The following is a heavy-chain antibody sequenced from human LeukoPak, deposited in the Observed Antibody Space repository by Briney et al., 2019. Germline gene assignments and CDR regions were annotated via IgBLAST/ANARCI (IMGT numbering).Heavy chain of an antibody. Sequence: ASVKVSCKVSGYTLTELPMHWVRQAPGKGLEWMGGFDPEERETIYAQKFQGRVTMTEDTSTDTAYMDLRSLRSEDTAIYYCATDLGAVVRTSAPGDSWGQGTLVTVSS. J-gene: IGHJ4*02. CDR1: GYTLTELP. V-gene: IGHV1-24*01. CDR2: FDPEERET. D-gene: IGHD4-23*01. CDR3: ATDLGAVVRTSAPGDS.